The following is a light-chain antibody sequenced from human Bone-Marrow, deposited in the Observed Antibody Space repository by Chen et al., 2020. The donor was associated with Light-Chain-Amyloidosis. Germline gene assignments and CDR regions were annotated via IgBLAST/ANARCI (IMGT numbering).Light chain of an antibody. CDR1: QTISSNY. V-gene: IGKV3-20*01. J-gene: IGKJ4*01. CDR3: QQYGTSPLT. Sequence: EIVLTHSPGTLSLSTGEGANLSCRASQTISSNYLTWYQQKFGQAPRLLIYGSSSRATGIPDRFTGSGSGTDFTLTINRLEPEDFAMYYCQQYGTSPLTFGGGIKVEIK. CDR2: GSS.